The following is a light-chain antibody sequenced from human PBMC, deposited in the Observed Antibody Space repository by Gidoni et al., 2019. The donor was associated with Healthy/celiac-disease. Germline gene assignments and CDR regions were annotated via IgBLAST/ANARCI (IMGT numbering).Light chain of an antibody. V-gene: IGLV2-8*01. J-gene: IGLJ1*01. CDR1: SSDVGGYNY. CDR3: SSYAGSNNPYV. CDR2: EVS. Sequence: ASGSPGQSVTISCTGTSSDVGGYNYVSWYQQHPGKAPKLMIYEVSKRPSGVPDRFSGSKSGNTASLTVSGLQAEDEADYYCSSYAGSNNPYVFGTGTKVTVL.